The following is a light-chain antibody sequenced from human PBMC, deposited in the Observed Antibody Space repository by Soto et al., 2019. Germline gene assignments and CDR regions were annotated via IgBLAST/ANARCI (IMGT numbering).Light chain of an antibody. CDR2: AAS. J-gene: IGKJ1*01. Sequence: DIQMTQSPSTLSASVGERVTITCRASQSVSTWLAWYQQKPGKAPKLLIFAASSLQSGVPSRFSGSRSGPDFTLTISSLQPEDFATYYCQQSYSSPPTFGQGTKVDI. CDR1: QSVSTW. CDR3: QQSYSSPPT. V-gene: IGKV1-39*01.